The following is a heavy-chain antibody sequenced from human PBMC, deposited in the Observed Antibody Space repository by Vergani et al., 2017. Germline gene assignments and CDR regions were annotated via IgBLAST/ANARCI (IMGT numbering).Heavy chain of an antibody. J-gene: IGHJ4*02. CDR3: AREEEVRVVIYGY. D-gene: IGHD3-10*01. CDR1: GFTFSSYW. Sequence: EVQLVESGGGLVQPGGSLRLSCAASGFTFSSYWMSWVRQAPGKGRGWVANIKQDGSEKYYVDSVAGRFTIARDNAKNSLYLQMNSLRAEDTAVYYCAREEEVRVVIYGYWGQGTLVTVSS. V-gene: IGHV3-7*01. CDR2: IKQDGSEK.